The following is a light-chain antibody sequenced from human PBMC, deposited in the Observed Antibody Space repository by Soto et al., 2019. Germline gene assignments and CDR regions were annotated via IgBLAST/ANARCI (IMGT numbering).Light chain of an antibody. V-gene: IGLV2-8*01. CDR2: EVS. CDR1: SSDVGGYNY. J-gene: IGLJ2*01. CDR3: SSYAGSNNLV. Sequence: QSALTQPPSASGSPGQSVTISCTGTSSDVGGYNYVSWYQQHPGKAPKFMIYEVSKRPSGLPDRFSGSKSGNTASLTVSGHQAEDESDYYCSSYAGSNNLVFGGGTQLTVL.